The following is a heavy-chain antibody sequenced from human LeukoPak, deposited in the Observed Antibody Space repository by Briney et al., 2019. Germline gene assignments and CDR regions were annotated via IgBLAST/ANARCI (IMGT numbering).Heavy chain of an antibody. J-gene: IGHJ4*02. D-gene: IGHD6-13*01. CDR2: ISHDGSDK. V-gene: IGHV3-30*18. Sequence: GRSLRLSCEASGFTFSTYAMHWVRQAPGKGLEWVALISHDGSDKNYADSVKGRFTISRDNSNSTLYLQMDRLRGDDAAVYYCAKAVGSISWSFDYWGQGTLVTVSS. CDR3: AKAVGSISWSFDY. CDR1: GFTFSTYA.